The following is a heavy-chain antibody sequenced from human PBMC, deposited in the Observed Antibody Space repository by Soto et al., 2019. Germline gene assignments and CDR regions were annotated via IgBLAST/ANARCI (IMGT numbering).Heavy chain of an antibody. D-gene: IGHD5-18*01. V-gene: IGHV3-30-3*01. Sequence: QVQLVESGGGVVQPGRSLRLSCAASGFTFSSYAMHWVRQAPGKGLEWVAVISYDGSNKYYADSVKGRFTISGDNSKNTLYLQMNSLRAEDTAVYYCARADREDTAMVTVWRPNAFDIWGQGTMVTVSS. CDR2: ISYDGSNK. J-gene: IGHJ3*02. CDR3: ARADREDTAMVTVWRPNAFDI. CDR1: GFTFSSYA.